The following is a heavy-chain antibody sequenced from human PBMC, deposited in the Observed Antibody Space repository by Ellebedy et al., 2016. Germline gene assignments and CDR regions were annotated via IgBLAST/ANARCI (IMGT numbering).Heavy chain of an antibody. CDR1: GGTFSSYA. D-gene: IGHD1-7*01. CDR3: AREADNWNSPGYHYMDV. J-gene: IGHJ6*03. V-gene: IGHV1-69*13. Sequence: SVKVSXXASGGTFSSYAISWVRQAPGQGLEWMGGIIPIFGTANYAQKFQGRVTITADESTSTAYMELSSLRSEDTAVYYCAREADNWNSPGYHYMDVWGKGTTVTVSS. CDR2: IIPIFGTA.